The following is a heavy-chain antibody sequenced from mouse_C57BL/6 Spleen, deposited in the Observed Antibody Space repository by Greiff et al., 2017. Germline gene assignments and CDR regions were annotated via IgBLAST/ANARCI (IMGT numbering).Heavy chain of an antibody. CDR2: IHPNSGST. V-gene: IGHV1-64*01. D-gene: IGHD2-5*01. CDR1: GYTFTSYW. Sequence: QVQLQQPGAELVKPGASVKLSCAASGYTFTSYWMPWVKQRPGQGLEWIGMIHPNSGSTNYNEKFKSKATLTVDKSSSTAYLQLSSLTSEDSAIYYCAYYSNFAYWGQGTLVTVSA. J-gene: IGHJ3*01. CDR3: AYYSNFAY.